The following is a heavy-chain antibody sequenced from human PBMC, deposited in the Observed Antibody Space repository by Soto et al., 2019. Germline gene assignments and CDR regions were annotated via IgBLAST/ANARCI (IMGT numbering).Heavy chain of an antibody. D-gene: IGHD3-22*01. CDR3: ARVAYYYDSSRYYPRPDAFDI. V-gene: IGHV1-69*13. CDR1: GGTFSSYA. J-gene: IGHJ3*02. Sequence: SVKVSCKASGGTFSSYAISWVRQAPGQGLEWMGGIIPIFGTANYAQKFQGRVTITADESTSTAYMELSSLRSEDTAVYYCARVAYYYDSSRYYPRPDAFDIWGQGTMVTVSS. CDR2: IIPIFGTA.